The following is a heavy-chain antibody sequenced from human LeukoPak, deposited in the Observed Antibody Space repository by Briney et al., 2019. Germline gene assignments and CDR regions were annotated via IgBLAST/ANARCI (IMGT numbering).Heavy chain of an antibody. V-gene: IGHV3-23*01. CDR2: ISGSGGST. Sequence: GGSLRLSCAASGFTFSSYAMSWVRRAPGKGLEWVLAISGSGGSTYYADSVKGRFTISRDNSKNTLYLQMNSLRAEDTAVYYCAKIATVTTVFDYWGQGTLVTVSS. J-gene: IGHJ4*02. CDR1: GFTFSSYA. D-gene: IGHD4-17*01. CDR3: AKIATVTTVFDY.